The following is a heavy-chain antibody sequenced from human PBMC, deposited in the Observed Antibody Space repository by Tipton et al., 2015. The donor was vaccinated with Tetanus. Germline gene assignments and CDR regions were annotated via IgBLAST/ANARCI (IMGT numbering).Heavy chain of an antibody. CDR3: ASGSSIRHGLDV. CDR2: INPDSGGT. CDR1: GYTFTGNY. Sequence: QLVQSGAEVRKPGASVKVSCKAAGYTFTGNYLQWVRQAPGQGLEWMGWINPDSGGTNSAQKFQGRVTMTTNTSITTAFMEVASLTYEDTAVYYCASGSSIRHGLDVWGHGTSVTVSS. D-gene: IGHD2-2*01. V-gene: IGHV1-2*02. J-gene: IGHJ6*02.